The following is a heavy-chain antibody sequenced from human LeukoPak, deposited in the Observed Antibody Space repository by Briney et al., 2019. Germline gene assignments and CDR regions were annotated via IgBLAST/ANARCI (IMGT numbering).Heavy chain of an antibody. V-gene: IGHV1-2*02. Sequence: ASVQVSCQASRYTFTGYYLHWVRQAPGQGLEWMGWINPNSGGTNYAQKFQGMVTMTRDTSIRTAYMKLSRLRSDDTAVYYCARALWFGDQSYHYWGQGTLVTVSS. CDR3: ARALWFGDQSYHY. J-gene: IGHJ4*02. CDR1: RYTFTGYY. D-gene: IGHD3-10*01. CDR2: INPNSGGT.